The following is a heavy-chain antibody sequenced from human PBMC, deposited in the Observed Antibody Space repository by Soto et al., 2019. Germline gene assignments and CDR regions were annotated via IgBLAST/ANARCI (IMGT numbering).Heavy chain of an antibody. CDR1: GYTFTSYG. Sequence: ASVKVSCKASGYTFTSYGISWVRQAPGQGLEWMGWISAYNGNTNYAQKLQGRVTMTTDTSTSTAYMELRSLRSDDTAVYYCARRVENVVVPAGKVIYGMDVWGQGTTVTVSS. CDR2: ISAYNGNT. J-gene: IGHJ6*02. V-gene: IGHV1-18*01. CDR3: ARRVENVVVPAGKVIYGMDV. D-gene: IGHD2-2*01.